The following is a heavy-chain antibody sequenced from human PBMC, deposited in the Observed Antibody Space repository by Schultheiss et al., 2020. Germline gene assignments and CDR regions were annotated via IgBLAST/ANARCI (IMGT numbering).Heavy chain of an antibody. D-gene: IGHD3-22*01. J-gene: IGHJ5*02. V-gene: IGHV4-4*08. CDR3: ARGHYYDSSGYSYNWFDP. Sequence: SETLSLTCTVSGGSISSYYWSWIRQPPGKGLEWIGRVYTSGSTNYNPSLKSRVTISLDTSKNQFSLKLSSVTAADTAVYYCARGHYYDSSGYSYNWFDPWGQGTLVTVSS. CDR1: GGSISSYY. CDR2: VYTSGST.